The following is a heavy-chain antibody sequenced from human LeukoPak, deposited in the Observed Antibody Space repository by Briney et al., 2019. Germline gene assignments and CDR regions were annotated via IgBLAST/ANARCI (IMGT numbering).Heavy chain of an antibody. D-gene: IGHD6-19*01. CDR3: ARERGSGWLMFDY. CDR2: INPNSGGT. J-gene: IGHJ4*02. Sequence: GASVKVSCKASGYTFTGYYMHWVRQAPGQGLEWMGWINPNSGGTNYAQKFQGRVTMTRDTSISTAYMELSSLRSEDTAVYYCARERGSGWLMFDYWGQGTLVTVSS. V-gene: IGHV1-2*02. CDR1: GYTFTGYY.